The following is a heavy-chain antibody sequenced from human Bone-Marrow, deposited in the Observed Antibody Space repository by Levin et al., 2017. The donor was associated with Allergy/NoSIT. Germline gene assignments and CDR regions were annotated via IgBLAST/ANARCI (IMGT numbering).Heavy chain of an antibody. V-gene: IGHV4-31*03. D-gene: IGHD1/OR15-1a*01. J-gene: IGHJ4*02. CDR3: AREDGSTIDY. CDR2: IYYSGNT. CDR1: GGSISGGGYY. Sequence: SETLSLTCTVSGGSISGGGYYWSWIRQQPGKGLEWIGYIYYSGNTYYNPSLKSRVMISVDTSKNQFSLKVSSVTAADTAVYYCAREDGSTIDYWGQGILVTVSS.